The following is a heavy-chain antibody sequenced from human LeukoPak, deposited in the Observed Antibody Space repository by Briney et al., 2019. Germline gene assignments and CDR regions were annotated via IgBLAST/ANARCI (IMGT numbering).Heavy chain of an antibody. CDR2: ISWNSGSI. V-gene: IGHV3-9*01. J-gene: IGHJ4*02. D-gene: IGHD1-26*01. CDR3: AKKGGGSYSDYFDY. Sequence: GGSLRLSCAASGFTFDDYAMHWVRQAPGKGLEWVSGISWNSGSIGYADSVKGRFTISRDNAKDSLYLQMNSLRAEDTTLYYCAKKGGGSYSDYFDYWGQGTLVTVSS. CDR1: GFTFDDYA.